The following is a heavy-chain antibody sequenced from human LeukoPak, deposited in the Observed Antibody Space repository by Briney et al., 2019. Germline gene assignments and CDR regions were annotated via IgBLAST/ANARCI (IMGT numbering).Heavy chain of an antibody. J-gene: IGHJ3*02. CDR3: ARAAWDAFDI. D-gene: IGHD6-25*01. CDR2: ISRSGTTV. V-gene: IGHV3-48*03. CDR1: GFSFSSYE. Sequence: GGSLRLSCEASGFSFSSYEMNWVRQAPGKGLECVSYISRSGTTVYYADSVKGRFTISRDNAKNSLYLQMNSLRVKDTALYFCARAAWDAFDIWGQGTMVTVSS.